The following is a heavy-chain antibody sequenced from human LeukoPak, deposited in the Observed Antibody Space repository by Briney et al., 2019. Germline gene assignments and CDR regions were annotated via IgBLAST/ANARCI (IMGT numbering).Heavy chain of an antibody. CDR3: ARDRRVVGAYYYYYMDV. Sequence: ASVKVSCTAFGYSFTDYYMHWVRQAPGQGLEWMGWINPNSGGTNYAQKFQGRVTMTRDTSITTAYMEVSRLRPDDTAMYYCARDRRVVGAYYYYYMDVWGKGTTVTISS. CDR1: GYSFTDYY. V-gene: IGHV1-2*02. J-gene: IGHJ6*03. D-gene: IGHD3-10*01. CDR2: INPNSGGT.